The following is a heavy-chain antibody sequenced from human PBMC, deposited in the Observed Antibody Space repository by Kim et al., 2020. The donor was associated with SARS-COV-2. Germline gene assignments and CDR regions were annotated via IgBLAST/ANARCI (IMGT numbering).Heavy chain of an antibody. CDR2: INHSGST. Sequence: SETLSLTCAVYGGSFSGYYGSWIRQPPGKGLEWIGEINHSGSTKYNPSLKSRVTISVDTSKNQFSLKVNSVTAADTAVYYCARAGDSTGRYYYHFDYWGQGTLVTVSS. J-gene: IGHJ4*02. D-gene: IGHD3-22*01. V-gene: IGHV4-34*01. CDR1: GGSFSGYY. CDR3: ARAGDSTGRYYYHFDY.